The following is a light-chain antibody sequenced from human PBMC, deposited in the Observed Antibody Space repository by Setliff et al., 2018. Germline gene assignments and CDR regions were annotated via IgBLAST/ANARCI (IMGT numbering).Light chain of an antibody. CDR2: EVN. CDR1: DTDIGHFDY. Sequence: QSALAQPASVSGSPGQSITISCTGTDTDIGHFDYVSWYHHSPGKAPKLILYEVNHRPSGISHRFSGSKSGNTASLTISGLQAEDEADYYCSSYTSSSTRVFGTGTKVTVL. V-gene: IGLV2-14*01. CDR3: SSYTSSSTRV. J-gene: IGLJ1*01.